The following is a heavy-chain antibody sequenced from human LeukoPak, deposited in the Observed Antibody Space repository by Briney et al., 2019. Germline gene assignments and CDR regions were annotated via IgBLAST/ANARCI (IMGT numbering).Heavy chain of an antibody. J-gene: IGHJ4*02. V-gene: IGHV4-61*02. CDR2: IYTSGST. CDR3: ARVCNWYKGDYFDY. CDR1: GGSINSGSYY. Sequence: SQTLSLTCTVSGGSINSGSYYWTWIRQPAGKGLEWIGRIYTSGSTYYNPSLKSRLTISMDTSKNHFSLMLTSVIAADTAVYYCARVCNWYKGDYFDYWGQGALVTVFS. D-gene: IGHD1/OR15-1a*01.